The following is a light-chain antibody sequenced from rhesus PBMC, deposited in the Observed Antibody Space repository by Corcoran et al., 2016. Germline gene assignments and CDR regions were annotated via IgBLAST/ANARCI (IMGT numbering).Light chain of an antibody. CDR2: DVS. J-gene: IGLJ6*01. V-gene: IGLV2-32*02. CDR1: NSDIGAPNY. Sequence: QAALTQPRSVSGSPGQSVTLSCTGTNSDIGAPNYVSWYRQVPGTAPKFMIYDVSERPSGVSERFSGSKTADTTSLTISGLQPEDEADYYCSSFGGTNAFVVFGSGTKLTVL. CDR3: SSFGGTNAFVV.